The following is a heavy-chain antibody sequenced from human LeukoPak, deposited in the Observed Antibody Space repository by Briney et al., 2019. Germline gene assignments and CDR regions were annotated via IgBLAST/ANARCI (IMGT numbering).Heavy chain of an antibody. CDR3: ATGNYYAFDI. D-gene: IGHD1-7*01. CDR1: GFSFSSHW. J-gene: IGHJ3*02. V-gene: IGHV3-74*03. Sequence: GGSLRLSCVASGFSFSSHWMHCVRQAPGKGLVWVSCLNSDGSSRTYADSVRGRFTISRDNAKNTLYVEMNSLRAEDTAVYYCATGNYYAFDIWGQGTMVTVSS. CDR2: LNSDGSSR.